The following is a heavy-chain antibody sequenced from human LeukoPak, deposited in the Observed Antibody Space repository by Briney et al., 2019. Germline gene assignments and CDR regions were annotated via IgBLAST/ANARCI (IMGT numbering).Heavy chain of an antibody. CDR2: IYYSGST. J-gene: IGHJ4*02. V-gene: IGHV4-39*01. CDR3: ARRGGQIGGNLDY. D-gene: IGHD2-15*01. CDR1: GGSISSSSYY. Sequence: SETLSLTCTVSGGSISSSSYYWGWIRQPPGKGLEWIGSIYYSGSTYYNPALKSRVTISVDTSKNQFSLKLSSVTAADTAVYYCARRGGQIGGNLDYWGQGTLVTVSS.